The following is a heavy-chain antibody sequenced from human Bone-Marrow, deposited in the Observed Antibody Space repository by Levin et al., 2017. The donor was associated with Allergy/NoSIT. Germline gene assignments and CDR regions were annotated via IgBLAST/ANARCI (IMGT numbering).Heavy chain of an antibody. CDR1: GFTFRSYD. J-gene: IGHJ4*02. Sequence: PGGSLRLSCAASGFTFRSYDMYWVRQPTGRSLEWVSAIGTAEDTYYADSVKGRFIISRENARNSLYLQMNSLRAGDTAIYYCARSMVRGVSLFDYWGPGILVTVSS. V-gene: IGHV3-13*01. CDR3: ARSMVRGVSLFDY. D-gene: IGHD3-10*01. CDR2: IGTAEDT.